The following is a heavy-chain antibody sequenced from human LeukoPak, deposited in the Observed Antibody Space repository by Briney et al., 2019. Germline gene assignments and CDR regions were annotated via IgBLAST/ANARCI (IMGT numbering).Heavy chain of an antibody. CDR2: IYWDDDK. Sequence: SGPTLVKPTQTLTLTCTFSGFSLSTSGVGVGWIRQSPGKALEWLALIYWDDDKRYSPSLKSRLTITKDTSKNQVVLTMTNMDPVDTATYYCAHRPTPKYCSGGSCYSTEYFQHWGQGTLVTVSS. CDR1: GFSLSTSGVG. V-gene: IGHV2-5*02. CDR3: AHRPTPKYCSGGSCYSTEYFQH. J-gene: IGHJ1*01. D-gene: IGHD2-15*01.